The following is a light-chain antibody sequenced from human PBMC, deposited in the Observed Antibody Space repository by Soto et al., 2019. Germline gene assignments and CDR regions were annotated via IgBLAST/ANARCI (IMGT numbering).Light chain of an antibody. V-gene: IGKV3-11*01. CDR1: QSVSSY. Sequence: EIVMTQSPATLSLSPGERATLSCRASQSVSSYLAWYQQKPGQAPRLLIYDASNRATGIPARFSGSGSGTDFTLPIISLEPEDFAVYYCQQRSNWPPRITFGQGTRLEIK. CDR3: QQRSNWPPRIT. J-gene: IGKJ5*01. CDR2: DAS.